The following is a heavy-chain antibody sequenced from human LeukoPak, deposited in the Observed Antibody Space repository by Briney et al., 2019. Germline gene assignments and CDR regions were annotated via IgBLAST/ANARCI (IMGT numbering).Heavy chain of an antibody. CDR3: ARDCSSTTCNLN. V-gene: IGHV3-21*01. CDR2: ISGSSSYI. D-gene: IGHD2-2*01. J-gene: IGHJ4*02. CDR1: GFTFSDYS. Sequence: GGSLRLSCVVSGFTFSDYSMNWVRQAPGKGLEWVSSISGSSSYIYYAESVKGRFTISRDNAKNSLYLQMSSLRAEDTAVYYCARDCSSTTCNLNWSQGTLVTVSS.